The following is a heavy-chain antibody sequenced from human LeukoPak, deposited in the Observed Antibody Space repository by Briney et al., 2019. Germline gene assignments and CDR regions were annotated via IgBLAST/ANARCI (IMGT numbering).Heavy chain of an antibody. V-gene: IGHV3-48*03. CDR3: AELGITMIGGV. J-gene: IGHJ6*04. CDR2: ISSSGSTL. CDR1: GFTFSSYA. Sequence: GGSLRLSCAASGFTFSSYAMSWVRQAPGKGLEWVSYISSSGSTLYYADSVKGRFTISRDNAKNSLYLQMSSLRAEDTAVYYCAELGITMIGGVWGKGTTVTISS. D-gene: IGHD3-10*02.